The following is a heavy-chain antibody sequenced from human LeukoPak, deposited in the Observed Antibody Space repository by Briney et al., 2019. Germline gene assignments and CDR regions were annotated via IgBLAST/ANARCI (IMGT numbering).Heavy chain of an antibody. J-gene: IGHJ4*02. CDR1: GSTSSNSW. CDR3: ASLADY. CDR2: INEDGSAK. V-gene: IGHV3-7*01. Sequence: GGSLRLSCAASGSTSSNSWMTWVRQAPGKGLEWVANINEDGSAKNYVDSVKGRFTISRDNAKNSLYLQMNSLRAEDTAFYYCASLADYWGQGTLVTVSS.